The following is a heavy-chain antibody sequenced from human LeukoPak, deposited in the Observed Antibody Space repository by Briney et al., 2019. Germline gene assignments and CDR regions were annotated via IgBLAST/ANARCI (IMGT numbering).Heavy chain of an antibody. J-gene: IGHJ4*02. Sequence: APVKVSCKASGYTFTGYYMHWVRQAPGQGLEWMGWINPNSGGTNYAQKFQGRVTMTRDTSISTAYMELSRLRSDDTAVYYCAREAGGYYYDSSGYSDYWGQGTLVTVSS. CDR2: INPNSGGT. CDR1: GYTFTGYY. V-gene: IGHV1-2*02. D-gene: IGHD3-22*01. CDR3: AREAGGYYYDSSGYSDY.